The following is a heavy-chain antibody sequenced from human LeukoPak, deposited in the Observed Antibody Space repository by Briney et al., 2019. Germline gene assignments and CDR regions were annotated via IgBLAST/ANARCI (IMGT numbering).Heavy chain of an antibody. J-gene: IGHJ4*02. Sequence: SETLSLTCAVYGGSFRGYYWSWIRQPPGKGLEWIGEINHSGSTNYNPSLKSRVTISVDTSKNQFSLKLSSVTAADTAVYYCAPQGGNSNFDYWGQGTLVTVSS. CDR3: APQGGNSNFDY. V-gene: IGHV4-34*01. D-gene: IGHD4-23*01. CDR2: INHSGST. CDR1: GGSFRGYY.